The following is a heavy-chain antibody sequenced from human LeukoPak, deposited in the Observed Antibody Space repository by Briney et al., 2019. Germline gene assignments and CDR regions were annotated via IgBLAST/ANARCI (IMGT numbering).Heavy chain of an antibody. J-gene: IGHJ3*02. CDR2: IYSGGST. Sequence: GGSLRLSCAASGFTVSSNYMSWVRQAPGKGLEWVSVIYSGGSTYYADSVKGRFTISRHNSKNTLYLQMNSLRVEDTAVYYCARAMVSGAFDIWGQGTMVTVSS. D-gene: IGHD2-8*01. CDR1: GFTVSSNY. V-gene: IGHV3-53*04. CDR3: ARAMVSGAFDI.